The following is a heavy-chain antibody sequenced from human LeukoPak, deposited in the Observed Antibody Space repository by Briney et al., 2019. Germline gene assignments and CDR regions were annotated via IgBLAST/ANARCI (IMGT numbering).Heavy chain of an antibody. J-gene: IGHJ6*02. V-gene: IGHV4-31*03. CDR2: IYYSGST. CDR1: GGSISSGGYY. Sequence: SETLSLTGTVSGGSISSGGYYWSWIRQHPGKGLEWIGYIYYSGSTYYNPSLKSRVTISVDTSKNQFSLKLSSVTAADTAVYYCARVLVVVTATNYYYYGMDVWGQGTTVTVSS. CDR3: ARVLVVVTATNYYYYGMDV. D-gene: IGHD2-21*02.